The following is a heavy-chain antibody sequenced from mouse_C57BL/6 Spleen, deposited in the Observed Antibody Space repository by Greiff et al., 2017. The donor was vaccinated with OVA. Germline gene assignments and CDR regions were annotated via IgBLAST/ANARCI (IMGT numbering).Heavy chain of an antibody. CDR1: GYAFSSSW. V-gene: IGHV1-82*01. Sequence: QVQLQQSGPELVKPGASVKISCKASGYAFSSSWMNWVKQRPGKGLEWIGRIYPGDGDTNYNGKFKGKATLTADKSSSTAYMQLSSLTSEDSAVYFCARGLGSFAYWGQGTLVTVSA. CDR3: ARGLGSFAY. CDR2: IYPGDGDT. J-gene: IGHJ3*01. D-gene: IGHD4-1*01.